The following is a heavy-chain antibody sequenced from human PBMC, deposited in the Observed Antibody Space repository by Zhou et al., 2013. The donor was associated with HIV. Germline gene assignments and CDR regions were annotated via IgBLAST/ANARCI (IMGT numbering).Heavy chain of an antibody. Sequence: QVQLVQSGAEVKKPGASVKVSCKASGYTFTGYYMHWVRQAPGQGLEWMGWINPNSGGTNYAQKFQGRVTMTRDTSISTAYMELSRLRSDDTAVYYCARARYYYGSGSYYSFDYWGQGTLVTVSS. D-gene: IGHD3-10*01. J-gene: IGHJ4*02. CDR3: ARARYYYGSGSYYSFDY. CDR2: INPNSGGT. V-gene: IGHV1-2*02. CDR1: GYTFTGYY.